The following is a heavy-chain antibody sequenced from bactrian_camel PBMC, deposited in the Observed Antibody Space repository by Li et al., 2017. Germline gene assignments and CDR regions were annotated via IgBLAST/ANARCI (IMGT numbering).Heavy chain of an antibody. Sequence: DVQLVESGGGLVQPGGSLRLSCAASRFTFSNYAMSWVRQAPGRGLEWVSAIRSDATMTYYADSVKGRFTISRDNAKNMLYLQLNSLRIEDTAMYYCAKDIDYLGQGTQVTVS. CDR1: RFTFSNYA. J-gene: IGHJ4*01. CDR3: AKDIDY. V-gene: IGHV3S31*01. CDR2: IRSDATMT.